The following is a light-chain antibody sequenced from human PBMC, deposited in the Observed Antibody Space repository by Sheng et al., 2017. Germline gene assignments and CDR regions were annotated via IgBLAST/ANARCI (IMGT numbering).Light chain of an antibody. CDR3: QQYYSTPLT. V-gene: IGKV3-11*01. CDR1: QNVSSY. CDR2: DAS. Sequence: ENVLTQSPVTLSLSPGERATLSCRASQNVSSYLAWYQHKIGQAPRLLIYDASNRATGIPARFSGSGSGTDFTLTISSLQAEDVAVYYCQQYYSTPLTFGGGTKVEIK. J-gene: IGKJ4*01.